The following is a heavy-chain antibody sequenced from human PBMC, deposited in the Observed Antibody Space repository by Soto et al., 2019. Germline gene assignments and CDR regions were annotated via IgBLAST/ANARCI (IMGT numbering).Heavy chain of an antibody. V-gene: IGHV1-46*01. CDR3: ARVSSWSCFDY. CDR1: GYTFTSYY. CDR2: INPSGGST. J-gene: IGHJ4*02. Sequence: QVQLVQSGAEVKKPGASVKVSCKASGYTFTSYYMHWVRQAPGQGLEWMGIINPSGGSTSYAQKFQGRXTXTXNTSTSTVYMALSSLRSEDRAVYYCARVSSWSCFDYWGQGTLVTVSS. D-gene: IGHD6-13*01.